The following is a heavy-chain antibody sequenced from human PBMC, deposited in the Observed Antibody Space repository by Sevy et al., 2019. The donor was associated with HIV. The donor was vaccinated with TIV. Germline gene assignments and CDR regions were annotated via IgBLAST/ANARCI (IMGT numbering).Heavy chain of an antibody. CDR3: ARSGLGTTDYYFDY. J-gene: IGHJ4*02. Sequence: GGSLRLSCAASGFTFSSYAMHWVRQAPGKGLEWVAVISYDGSNKYYADSVKGRFTISRDNSKNTLYLQMNSLRAEDTAMYYCARSGLGTTDYYFDYWGQGTLVTVSS. V-gene: IGHV3-30-3*01. D-gene: IGHD3-10*01. CDR2: ISYDGSNK. CDR1: GFTFSSYA.